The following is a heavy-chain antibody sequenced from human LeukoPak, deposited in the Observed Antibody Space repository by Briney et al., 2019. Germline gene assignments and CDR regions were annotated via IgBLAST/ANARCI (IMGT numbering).Heavy chain of an antibody. D-gene: IGHD3-9*01. J-gene: IGHJ4*02. V-gene: IGHV3-23*01. CDR2: ISASGDNT. Sequence: GGSLRLSCAASGFTFSTYVTSWVRQAPGKGLEWVSGISASGDNTYYADSVKGRFTISRDNSKNTLHLQMNSLRAEDTAVYYCAKGSGYDTDFDYWGQGTLATVSS. CDR1: GFTFSTYV. CDR3: AKGSGYDTDFDY.